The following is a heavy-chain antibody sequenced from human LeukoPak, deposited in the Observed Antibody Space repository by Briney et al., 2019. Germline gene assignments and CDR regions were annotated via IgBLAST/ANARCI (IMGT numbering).Heavy chain of an antibody. Sequence: SETLSLTCTVSGGSISSYYWNWIRQPPGKGLEWIGYIYYSGSTNYNPSLKSRVTISVDTSKNQFSLKLSSVTAADTAVYYCAREGKITMVRGVIRYYYMDVWGKGTTVTISS. CDR2: IYYSGST. D-gene: IGHD3-10*01. V-gene: IGHV4-59*12. J-gene: IGHJ6*03. CDR1: GGSISSYY. CDR3: AREGKITMVRGVIRYYYMDV.